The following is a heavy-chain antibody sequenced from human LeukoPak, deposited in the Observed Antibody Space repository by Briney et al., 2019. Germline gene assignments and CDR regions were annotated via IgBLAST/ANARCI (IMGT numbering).Heavy chain of an antibody. V-gene: IGHV4-39*01. CDR3: ARRYYYDTRGYFLH. CDR1: GHSIRSSSYY. CDR2: IYYSGST. D-gene: IGHD3-22*01. Sequence: SETLSLTCTVSGHSIRSSSYYWGWIRQSPEKGLEWIGSIYYSGSTYYSASFKSRVTISVDTSQNQFSLKLRSVTAADRAVYYCARRYYYDTRGYFLHWGQGTLVTVSS. J-gene: IGHJ1*01.